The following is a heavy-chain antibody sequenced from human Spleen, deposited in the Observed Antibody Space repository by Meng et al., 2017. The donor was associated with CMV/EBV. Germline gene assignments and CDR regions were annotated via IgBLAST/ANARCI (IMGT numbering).Heavy chain of an antibody. V-gene: IGHV3-30*02. D-gene: IGHD6-19*01. J-gene: IGHJ4*02. CDR2: IRSDGSDK. CDR1: GFTSRSYG. CDR3: ARVMFAGFAVAGITADF. Sequence: GESLKISCAASGFTSRSYGMHWVRQAPGKGLEWVAFIRSDGSDKYYGVSVRGRFTISRDTSKSILYLEMNSLRVEDTAVYYCARVMFAGFAVAGITADFWGQGVLVTVSS.